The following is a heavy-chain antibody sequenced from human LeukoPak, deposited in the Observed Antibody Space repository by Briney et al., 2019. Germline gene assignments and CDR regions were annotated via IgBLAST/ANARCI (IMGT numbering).Heavy chain of an antibody. J-gene: IGHJ4*02. D-gene: IGHD3-22*01. CDR1: GFSFTSYN. CDR3: ARISSGYSPNFYFDY. Sequence: GGSLRLSCAASGFSFTSYNFHWVRQAPGKGLQWLGFISYDGNIKFEDSVKGRFTISRDNSKNSLFLQMNSLRAEDTAVYYCARISSGYSPNFYFDYWGQGTLVTVSS. V-gene: IGHV3-30*03. CDR2: ISYDGNIK.